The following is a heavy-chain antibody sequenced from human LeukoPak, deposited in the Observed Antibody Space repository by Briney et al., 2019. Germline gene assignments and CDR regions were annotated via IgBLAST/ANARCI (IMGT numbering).Heavy chain of an antibody. Sequence: GGSLRLSCAASGFTFDDYAMHWVRQAPGKGLEWVSLISGDGGSTYYADSVKGRFTISRVNSKNSLYLQMNSPRTEDTALYFCAKDRYVGAQPDYWGQGTLVTVSS. CDR2: ISGDGGST. V-gene: IGHV3-43*02. CDR1: GFTFDDYA. CDR3: AKDRYVGAQPDY. J-gene: IGHJ4*02. D-gene: IGHD3-10*01.